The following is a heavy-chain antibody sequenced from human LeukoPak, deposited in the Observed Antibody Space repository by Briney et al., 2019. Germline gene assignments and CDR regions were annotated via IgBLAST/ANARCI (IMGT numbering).Heavy chain of an antibody. D-gene: IGHD6-19*01. J-gene: IGHJ4*02. Sequence: ASVKVSCKASGYTFTSYYMHWVRQAPGQGLEWMGIINPSGGSTSYAQKFQGRVTMTRDTSTSTVYMELSSLRSEDTAVYYCARDLYGVQWLNPFDYWGQGTLVTVSS. CDR3: ARDLYGVQWLNPFDY. CDR1: GYTFTSYY. CDR2: INPSGGST. V-gene: IGHV1-46*03.